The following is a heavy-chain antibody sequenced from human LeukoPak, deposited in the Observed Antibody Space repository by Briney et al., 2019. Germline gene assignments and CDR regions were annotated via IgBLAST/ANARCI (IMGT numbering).Heavy chain of an antibody. V-gene: IGHV1-8*03. CDR1: GYTFTSYD. CDR2: MNPNSGST. Sequence: ASVKVSCKASGYTFTSYDINWVRQATGQGLEWMGWMNPNSGSTGYAQKFQGRVTITRNTSISTAYMERGGLRSEDTAVYYCARGRSTGYPYYFEYWGQGTLVTVSS. D-gene: IGHD5-12*01. CDR3: ARGRSTGYPYYFEY. J-gene: IGHJ4*02.